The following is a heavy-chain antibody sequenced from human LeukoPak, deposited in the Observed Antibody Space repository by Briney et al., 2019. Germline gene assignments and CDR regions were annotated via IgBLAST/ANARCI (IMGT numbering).Heavy chain of an antibody. Sequence: ASVKVSCKASGYTFTGYYTHWVRQAPGQGLEWMGRINPNSGGTNYAQKFQGRVTMTRDTSISTAYMELSRLRSDDTAVYYCARVAGGSSRPCNWFDPWGQGTLVTVSS. CDR1: GYTFTGYY. CDR2: INPNSGGT. V-gene: IGHV1-2*06. D-gene: IGHD6-13*01. J-gene: IGHJ5*02. CDR3: ARVAGGSSRPCNWFDP.